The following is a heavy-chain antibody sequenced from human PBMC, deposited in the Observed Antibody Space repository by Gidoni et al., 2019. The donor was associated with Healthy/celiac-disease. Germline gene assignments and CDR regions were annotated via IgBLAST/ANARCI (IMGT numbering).Heavy chain of an antibody. CDR2: INHSGST. Sequence: QVQLQQWGAGLLKPSEPLSLTCAIYGGSFSGYYWSWIRQPPGKGLEWIGEINHSGSTNYNPSLKSRVTISVDTSKNQFSLKLSSVTAADTAVYYCARGVYSSSSDYYDMDVWGQGTTVTVSS. J-gene: IGHJ6*02. CDR3: ARGVYSSSSDYYDMDV. CDR1: GGSFSGYY. V-gene: IGHV4-34*01. D-gene: IGHD6-6*01.